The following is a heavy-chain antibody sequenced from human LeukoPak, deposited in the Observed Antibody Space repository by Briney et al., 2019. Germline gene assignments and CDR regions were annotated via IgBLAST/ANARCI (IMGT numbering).Heavy chain of an antibody. D-gene: IGHD4-17*01. CDR2: IKQDGSEK. J-gene: IGHJ4*02. CDR1: GFTFSSYW. V-gene: IGHV3-7*01. Sequence: GGSLRPSCAASGFTFSSYWMSWVRQAPGKGLEWVANIKQDGSEKYYVDSVKGRFTISRDNSKNSLYLQMNSLRAEDTAVYYCAREGDYGDYVDYWGQGTLVTVSS. CDR3: AREGDYGDYVDY.